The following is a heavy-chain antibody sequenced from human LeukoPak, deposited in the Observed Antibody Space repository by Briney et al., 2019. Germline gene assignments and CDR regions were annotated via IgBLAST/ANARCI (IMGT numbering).Heavy chain of an antibody. J-gene: IGHJ4*02. CDR1: GGSISSSGYY. CDR2: VYASGTT. CDR3: ARHGGAAAGLAY. V-gene: IGHV4-39*01. Sequence: SETLSLTSTVSGGSISSSGYYWGWIRQPPGKGLEWIGSVYASGTTYYNPSPKSRVTVHVGTSKNQFSLRLSSVTAADTADYYCARHGGAAAGLAYCGQGILVTVSS. D-gene: IGHD6-13*01.